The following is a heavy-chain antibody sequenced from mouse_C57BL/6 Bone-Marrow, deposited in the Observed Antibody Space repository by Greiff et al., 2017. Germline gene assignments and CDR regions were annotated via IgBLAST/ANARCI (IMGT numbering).Heavy chain of an antibody. Sequence: EVMLVESGGGLVKPGGSLKLSCAASGFTFSSYAMSWVRQTPEKRLEWVATISDGGSYTYYPDNVKGRFTISRDNAKNNLYLQMSHLKSEDTAMYYCARDHSNYEDWGQGTTLTVSS. CDR3: ARDHSNYED. CDR2: ISDGGSYT. J-gene: IGHJ2*01. CDR1: GFTFSSYA. V-gene: IGHV5-4*01. D-gene: IGHD2-5*01.